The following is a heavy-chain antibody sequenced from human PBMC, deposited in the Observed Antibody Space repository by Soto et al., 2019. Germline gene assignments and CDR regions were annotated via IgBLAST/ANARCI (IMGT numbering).Heavy chain of an antibody. V-gene: IGHV1-46*01. Sequence: GASVKVSCKASGYIFTAYSMHWVRQAPGQWLEWMGVVNPSGGSTNYAQKFQGRITMTRDTSTSTVYMDLSSLTSEDTAVYYCAREENCSDGICYSEYFQRWGQGTLVTVSS. J-gene: IGHJ1*01. CDR3: AREENCSDGICYSEYFQR. D-gene: IGHD2-15*01. CDR2: VNPSGGST. CDR1: GYIFTAYS.